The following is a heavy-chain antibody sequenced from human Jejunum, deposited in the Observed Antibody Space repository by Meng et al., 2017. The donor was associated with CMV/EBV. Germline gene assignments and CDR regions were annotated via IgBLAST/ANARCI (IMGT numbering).Heavy chain of an antibody. CDR1: GGSISSGDRY. D-gene: IGHD6-25*01. CDR2: VYYSGTT. CDR3: VLMIPADTNYFDP. Sequence: VSGGSISSGDRYWTWIRQSPGKGLEWIGNVYYSGTTSYNRSLKSRVTISVDTSKNQFSLKLASVIAADTAVYYCVLMIPADTNYFDPWGQGTLVTVSS. V-gene: IGHV4-30-4*01. J-gene: IGHJ5*02.